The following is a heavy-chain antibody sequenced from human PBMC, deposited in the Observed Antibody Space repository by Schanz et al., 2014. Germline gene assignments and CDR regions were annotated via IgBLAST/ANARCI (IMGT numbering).Heavy chain of an antibody. V-gene: IGHV4-61*02. CDR1: GGSISSGTYY. D-gene: IGHD6-25*01. CDR2: IYTSGST. J-gene: IGHJ5*02. Sequence: QVQLQESGPGLVKPSQTLSLTCIVSGGSISSGTYYWSWLRQPAGKGLEWIGRIYTSGSTNYNPSLKSRVTISLDTPKNQFSLKLSSGTAADTAVYYCAREPLSGYNWFDPWGQGSLVTVSA. CDR3: AREPLSGYNWFDP.